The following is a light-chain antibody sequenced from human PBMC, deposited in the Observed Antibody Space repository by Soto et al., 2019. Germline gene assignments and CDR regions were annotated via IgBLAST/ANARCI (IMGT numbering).Light chain of an antibody. CDR2: GAS. V-gene: IGKV3-20*01. Sequence: EIVLTQSPGTLSLSPGERATLSCRASRSVSSSYLAWYQQKPGQAPRLLIYGASSRATGIPDRFSGSGSGTDFTLTISRLEPEDFAVYYCQQYGNFGPGTKVDIK. CDR1: RSVSSSY. J-gene: IGKJ3*01. CDR3: QQYGN.